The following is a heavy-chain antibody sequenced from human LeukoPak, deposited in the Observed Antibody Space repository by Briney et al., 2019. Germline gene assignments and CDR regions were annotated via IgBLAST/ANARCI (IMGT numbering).Heavy chain of an antibody. D-gene: IGHD2-2*03. CDR3: ARGQRVGYCSSTSCPRGGYYYYYCMDV. CDR1: GGSFCGYY. CDR2: INHSGST. J-gene: IGHJ6*04. Sequence: SESLSLTCAVYGGSFCGYYWSWIREPPGKGREWIGEINHSGSTNYNPSLKSRVTISLDTSKEQFSLQLSSVTAADTAVYYCARGQRVGYCSSTSCPRGGYYYYYCMDVWGKGSTVTVSS. V-gene: IGHV4-34*01.